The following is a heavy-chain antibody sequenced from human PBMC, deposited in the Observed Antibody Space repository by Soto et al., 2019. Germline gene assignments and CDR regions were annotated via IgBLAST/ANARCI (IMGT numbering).Heavy chain of an antibody. V-gene: IGHV4-59*08. Sequence: VQLQESGPGLVKPSETLSLTCTVSGGSISSISNHYCSWIRQPPGKGLEWIGYISYSGYTSYNFSLLSRFIISVDTSWNQVSLNLASVTAADTAVYYCATQGFGVLHGLVDVWGQGTTVTVSS. CDR2: ISYSGYT. CDR3: ATQGFGVLHGLVDV. CDR1: GGSISSISNHY. D-gene: IGHD3-10*01. J-gene: IGHJ6*02.